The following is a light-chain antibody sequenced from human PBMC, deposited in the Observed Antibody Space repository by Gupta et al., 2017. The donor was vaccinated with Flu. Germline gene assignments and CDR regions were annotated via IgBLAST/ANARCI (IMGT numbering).Light chain of an antibody. CDR3: AARDDSRNGGV. CDR1: SSNIGSNT. Sequence: QSVLPQPLSASPPPGQRVTISSPGSSSNIGSNTVHWYQLLPGSAPKLLIYSNNQRRSGVPDRFSGSKSGTSASVAISGLQAEDEADYYCAARDDSRNGGVFGGGTKLTVL. V-gene: IGLV1-44*01. J-gene: IGLJ3*02. CDR2: SNN.